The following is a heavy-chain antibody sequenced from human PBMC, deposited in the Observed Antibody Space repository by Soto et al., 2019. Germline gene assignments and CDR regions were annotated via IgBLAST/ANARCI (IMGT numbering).Heavy chain of an antibody. D-gene: IGHD1-1*01. J-gene: IGHJ4*02. V-gene: IGHV4-59*01. Sequence: SETLSLTCTVSGGSISSYYWSWIRQHPGKGLEWIGYIDYSESTNYNPSLKSRVTISVDTSKNQFSLKLSSVTAADTAVYYCARGTGTASNYWGQGTLVTVSS. CDR1: GGSISSYY. CDR2: IDYSEST. CDR3: ARGTGTASNY.